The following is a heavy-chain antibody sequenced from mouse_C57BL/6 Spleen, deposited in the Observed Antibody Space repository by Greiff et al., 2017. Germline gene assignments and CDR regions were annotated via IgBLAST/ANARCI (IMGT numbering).Heavy chain of an antibody. CDR3: ARFPYYGGDWYFDV. CDR2: ISDGGSYT. D-gene: IGHD1-1*01. CDR1: GFTFSSYA. V-gene: IGHV5-4*01. Sequence: EVQLVESGGGLVKPGASLKLSCAASGFTFSSYAMSWVRQTPEKRLEWVATISDGGSYTYYPDNVKGRFTISSDNAKNNRYLQMSHLKSEDTAMYYCARFPYYGGDWYFDVWGTGTTVTVSS. J-gene: IGHJ1*03.